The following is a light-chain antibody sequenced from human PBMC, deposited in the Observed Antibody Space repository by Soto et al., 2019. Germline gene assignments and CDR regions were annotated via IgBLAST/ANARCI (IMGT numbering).Light chain of an antibody. V-gene: IGKV1-9*01. CDR2: AAS. CDR1: QGFDSY. J-gene: IGKJ5*01. Sequence: DIQLTQSPAFLSASVGDRVTITCRASQGFDSYLAWYQQKPGKAPNLLIYAASTLQSGVPSRFSGSGSGTEFTLTISSLQPEDFATYFCQQLNSYPITFGQGTRLEIK. CDR3: QQLNSYPIT.